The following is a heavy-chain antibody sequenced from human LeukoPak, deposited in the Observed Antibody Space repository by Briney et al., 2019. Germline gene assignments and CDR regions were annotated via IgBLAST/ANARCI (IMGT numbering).Heavy chain of an antibody. V-gene: IGHV1-46*01. Sequence: GASVKVSCKASGYTFTSYYMHWVRQAPGQGLEWMGIINPSGGSTSYAQKFQGRVTMTRDMSTSTAYMELRSLRSDDTAVYYCARGDRIQREIVYWGQGTLVTVSS. D-gene: IGHD5-18*01. CDR1: GYTFTSYY. J-gene: IGHJ4*02. CDR2: INPSGGST. CDR3: ARGDRIQREIVY.